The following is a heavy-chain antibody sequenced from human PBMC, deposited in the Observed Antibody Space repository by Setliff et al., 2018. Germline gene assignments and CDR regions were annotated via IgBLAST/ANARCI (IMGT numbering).Heavy chain of an antibody. CDR1: GYSLSNYG. CDR2: INTKTGDP. D-gene: IGHD6-6*01. J-gene: IGHJ6*03. Sequence: GASVKVSCKASGYSLSNYGMNWVRRAPGQGLEWMGWINTKTGDPTYAQGYTGRFAFSLDTSVSTAYLQISSLKAEDTAVYYCARGEYTSLPSGVYYHMDVWGKGTTVTVSS. V-gene: IGHV7-4-1*02. CDR3: ARGEYTSLPSGVYYHMDV.